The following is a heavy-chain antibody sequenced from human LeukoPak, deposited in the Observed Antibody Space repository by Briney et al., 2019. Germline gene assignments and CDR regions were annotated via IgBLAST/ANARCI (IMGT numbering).Heavy chain of an antibody. J-gene: IGHJ4*02. CDR3: ARHFSHDFWSGYPLYYFDY. Sequence: SETLSLTCTVSGGSISNYYWSWIRQPPGKGLEWIGYIHYSGSTNYNPSLKSRVTISVDTSKNQFSLKLNSVTAADTAVYYCARHFSHDFWSGYPLYYFDYWGQGTLVTVSS. D-gene: IGHD3-3*01. CDR1: GGSISNYY. V-gene: IGHV4-59*08. CDR2: IHYSGST.